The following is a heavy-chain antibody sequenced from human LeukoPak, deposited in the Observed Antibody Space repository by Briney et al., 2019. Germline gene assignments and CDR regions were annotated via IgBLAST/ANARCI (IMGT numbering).Heavy chain of an antibody. CDR1: GDSISSSPYY. CDR2: ISNSWST. Sequence: PSDTLSLTCTVSGDSISSSPYYWGWIRQPPGRGLEWIGSISNSWSTYYNTSLRSRLTISVDTAKNQFSLKLNSVTAADTAVYYCARHRWNDEFYFDYWGQGTLVTVSS. J-gene: IGHJ4*02. D-gene: IGHD1-1*01. V-gene: IGHV4-39*01. CDR3: ARHRWNDEFYFDY.